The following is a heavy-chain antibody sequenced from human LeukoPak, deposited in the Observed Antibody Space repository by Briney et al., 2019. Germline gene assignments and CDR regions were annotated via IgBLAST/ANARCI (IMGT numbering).Heavy chain of an antibody. CDR1: GGSISRSPYY. V-gene: IGHV4-39*01. CDR3: ARLHDFWSGYGFDF. J-gene: IGHJ4*02. CDR2: ISYSGST. Sequence: PSETLSLTCTVSGGSISRSPYYWAWLRQPPGKGLEWIGSISYSGSTAYNPSLKSRVIISVDTSKNQFSLGLSSVTAADTAVYSCARLHDFWSGYGFDFWGQGTLVTVSS. D-gene: IGHD3-3*01.